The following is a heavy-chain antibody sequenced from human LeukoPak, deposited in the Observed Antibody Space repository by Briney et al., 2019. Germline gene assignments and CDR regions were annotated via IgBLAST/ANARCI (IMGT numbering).Heavy chain of an antibody. D-gene: IGHD6-13*01. J-gene: IGHJ4*02. CDR1: GYSIGNGYF. Sequence: TSETLSLTCTVSGYSIGNGYFWSWIRQPAGKGLEWIGRIYTSGSTNYNPSLKSRVTMSVDTSKNQFSLKLSSVTAADTAVYYCARGYSSSWWLDYWGQGTLVTVSS. CDR3: ARGYSSSWWLDY. CDR2: IYTSGST. V-gene: IGHV4-4*07.